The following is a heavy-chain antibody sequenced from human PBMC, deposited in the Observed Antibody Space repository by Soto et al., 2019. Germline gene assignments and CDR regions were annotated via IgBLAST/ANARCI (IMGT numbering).Heavy chain of an antibody. CDR3: ARGEYSYANLDY. CDR1: GFTFSSYW. D-gene: IGHD5-18*01. Sequence: AGGSLRLSCAASGFTFSSYWMHWVRQAPGKGLVWVSRINSDGSSTSYADSVKGRFTISRDNAKNTLYLQMNSLRAEDTAVYYCARGEYSYANLDYWGQGTLVTVS. V-gene: IGHV3-74*01. CDR2: INSDGSST. J-gene: IGHJ4*02.